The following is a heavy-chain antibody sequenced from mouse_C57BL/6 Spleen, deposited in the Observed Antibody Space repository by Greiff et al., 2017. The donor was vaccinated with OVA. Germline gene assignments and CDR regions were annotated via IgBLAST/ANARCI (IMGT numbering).Heavy chain of an antibody. D-gene: IGHD1-1*01. CDR2: INYDGSST. CDR3: ARGGYYGSSPWYFDV. V-gene: IGHV5-16*01. Sequence: EVQVVESEGGLVQPGSSMKLSCTASGFTFSDYYMAWVRQVPEKGLEWVANINYDGSSTYYLDSLKSRFIISRDNAKNILYLQMSSLKSEDTATYYCARGGYYGSSPWYFDVWGTGTTVTVSS. J-gene: IGHJ1*03. CDR1: GFTFSDYY.